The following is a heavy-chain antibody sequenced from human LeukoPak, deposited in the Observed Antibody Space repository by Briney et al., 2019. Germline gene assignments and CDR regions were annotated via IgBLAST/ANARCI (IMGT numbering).Heavy chain of an antibody. J-gene: IGHJ6*02. Sequence: GGSLRLSCAVSGFTFSSYGMHWVRQAPGKGLEWVAAISYDGSNKYYADSVKGRFTISRDKSKNTLYLQMSSLRAEDTAVYYCAKYLLGGDSGSYYAVGELGMDVWGQGTTVTVSS. D-gene: IGHD1-26*01. CDR3: AKYLLGGDSGSYYAVGELGMDV. CDR2: ISYDGSNK. V-gene: IGHV3-30*18. CDR1: GFTFSSYG.